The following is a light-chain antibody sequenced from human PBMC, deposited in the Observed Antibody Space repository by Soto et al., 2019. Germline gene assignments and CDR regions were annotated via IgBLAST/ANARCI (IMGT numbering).Light chain of an antibody. Sequence: EIVMTQSPGTLSVSPGERATLFCRASQSVRSSLAWYQQKPGQAPRLFIYDTSIRASGIPARFSGSGSGTDFTLTISSLDPEDFAVYYCQQRSNRPLTFGQGTRLEIK. CDR3: QQRSNRPLT. V-gene: IGKV3-11*01. J-gene: IGKJ5*01. CDR1: QSVRSS. CDR2: DTS.